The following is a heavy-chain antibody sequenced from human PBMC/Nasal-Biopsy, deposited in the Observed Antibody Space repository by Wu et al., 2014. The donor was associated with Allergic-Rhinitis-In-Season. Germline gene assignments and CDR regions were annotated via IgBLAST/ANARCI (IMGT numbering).Heavy chain of an antibody. CDR1: GFTFSSYA. J-gene: IGHJ4*02. Sequence: LRLSCAASGFTFSSYAMHWVRQAPGKGLEWVSLISYDGDKTSYADSVKGRFTISRDNFKNTLYLHMDSLRGEDTAVYYCAKDGPYGDTGGPYYHYSWGQGTLVTVSS. D-gene: IGHD2-8*02. CDR2: ISYDGDKT. V-gene: IGHV3-30*04. CDR3: AKDGPYGDTGGPYYHYS.